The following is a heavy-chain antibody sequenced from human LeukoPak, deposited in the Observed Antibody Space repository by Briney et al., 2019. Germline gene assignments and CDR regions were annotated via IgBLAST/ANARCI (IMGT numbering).Heavy chain of an antibody. V-gene: IGHV1-18*01. CDR3: ATRSMDV. J-gene: IGHJ6*02. CDR2: ISTYNGDT. Sequence: ASVKVSCKASGYTFTRYGISWVRQAPGQGLEWMGWISTYNGDTKYAQKLQGRVTMTTDTSTSTAYMELRSLRSVDTAVYYCATRSMDVWGQGTTVTVSS. CDR1: GYTFTRYG.